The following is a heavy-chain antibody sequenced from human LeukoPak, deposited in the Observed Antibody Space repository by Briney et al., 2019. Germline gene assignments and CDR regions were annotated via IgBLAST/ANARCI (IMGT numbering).Heavy chain of an antibody. D-gene: IGHD6-19*01. CDR2: INHSGST. J-gene: IGHJ5*02. CDR3: ARYSSGWSTVGFDP. Sequence: SETLSLTCTVSGGSIRSSSYYWSWIRQPPGKGLEWIGEINHSGSTNYNPSLKSRVTISVDTSKNQFSLKLSSVTAADTAVYYCARYSSGWSTVGFDPWGQGTLVTVSS. V-gene: IGHV4-39*07. CDR1: GGSIRSSSYY.